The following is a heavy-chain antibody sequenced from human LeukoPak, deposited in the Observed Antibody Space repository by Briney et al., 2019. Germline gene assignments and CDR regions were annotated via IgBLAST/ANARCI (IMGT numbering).Heavy chain of an antibody. CDR1: GFTFSSYG. J-gene: IGHJ4*02. CDR2: ISYDGSNK. D-gene: IGHD6-6*01. CDR3: AQVADLEYSSSSDYFDY. Sequence: GGSLRLSCAASGFTFSSYGMHWVRQAPGKGLEWVAVISYDGSNKYYADSVKGRFTISRDNSKNTLYLQMNSLRAEDTAVYYCAQVADLEYSSSSDYFDYWGQGTLVIVSS. V-gene: IGHV3-30*18.